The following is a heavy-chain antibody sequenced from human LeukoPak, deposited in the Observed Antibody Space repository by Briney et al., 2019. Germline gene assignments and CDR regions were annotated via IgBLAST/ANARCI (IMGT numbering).Heavy chain of an antibody. J-gene: IGHJ4*02. CDR3: ARARAYDYVWGSYGLDQATHYYFDY. CDR1: GFSFSNYW. V-gene: IGHV3-74*01. CDR2: TNEHGTII. D-gene: IGHD3-16*01. Sequence: GESLRLSCAASGFSFSNYWFHWVRQAPGEGRVWVSRTNEHGTIINYADSVKGRFTISRDNSKNTLYLQMNSLRAEDTAVYYCARARAYDYVWGSYGLDQATHYYFDYWGQGTLVTASS.